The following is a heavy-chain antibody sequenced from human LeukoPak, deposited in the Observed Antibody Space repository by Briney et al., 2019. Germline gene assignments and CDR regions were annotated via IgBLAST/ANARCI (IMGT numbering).Heavy chain of an antibody. CDR1: GGSFSGYY. CDR3: ARARIAAHAGWLDL. Sequence: PSETLSLTCAVYGGSFSGYYWSCIRQPPGKGLELIGEINHSGSTNYNPSLKSRVTISVDTSKNQFSLKLSSVTAADTAVYYCARARIAAHAGWLDLWGQGTLVTVSS. V-gene: IGHV4-34*01. CDR2: INHSGST. D-gene: IGHD6-13*01. J-gene: IGHJ5*01.